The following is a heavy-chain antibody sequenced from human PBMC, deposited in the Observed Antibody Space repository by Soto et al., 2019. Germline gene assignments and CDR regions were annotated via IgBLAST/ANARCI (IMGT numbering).Heavy chain of an antibody. CDR3: AGRDTSVFLRYFEN. Sequence: QMQLVQSGAEVKKPGSSVKVSCKASGGTLSSFINYPINWVRQAPGQGLEWMGGIVPNVGTVNYAQKFQGRVTFTAKKSRGTGNREVSSLRSEDTALYYCAGRDTSVFLRYFENWGQGPLATVSS. D-gene: IGHD3-10*01. V-gene: IGHV1-69*06. CDR2: IVPNVGTV. CDR1: GGTLSSFINYP. J-gene: IGHJ4*02.